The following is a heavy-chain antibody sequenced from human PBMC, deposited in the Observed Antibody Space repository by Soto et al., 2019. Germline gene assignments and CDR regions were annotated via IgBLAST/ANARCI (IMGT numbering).Heavy chain of an antibody. CDR3: VKARDDASWTDFDH. J-gene: IGHJ4*01. CDR2: IGRGGINT. V-gene: IGHV3-43*01. Sequence: EVRLVESGGVVVQPGGSLRLSCAASGFMFDDFSMHWVRQAPGKGLEWVALIGRGGINTYYADSVRGRFIVSRDNSKNYLSLQKNCLRSEDSALYYCVKARDDASWTDFDHWGHGTVVTVSS. CDR1: GFMFDDFS. D-gene: IGHD2-2*01.